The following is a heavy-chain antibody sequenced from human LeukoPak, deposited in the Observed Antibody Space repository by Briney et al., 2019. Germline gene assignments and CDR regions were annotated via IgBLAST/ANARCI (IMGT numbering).Heavy chain of an antibody. CDR3: ARHGGSYSFDY. CDR1: GGSINNYY. CDR2: VYDSGST. V-gene: IGHV4-59*08. J-gene: IGHJ4*02. D-gene: IGHD2-15*01. Sequence: SETLSLTCTVSGGSINNYYWSWIRPPPGKGLEWIGYVYDSGSTNYNPSLKSRVTISIDTSTNQLSLKMTSVTASDTALYYCARHGGSYSFDYWGQGTLVTVSS.